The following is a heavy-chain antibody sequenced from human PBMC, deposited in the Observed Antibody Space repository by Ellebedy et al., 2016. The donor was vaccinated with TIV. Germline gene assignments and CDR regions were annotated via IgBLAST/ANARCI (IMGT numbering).Heavy chain of an antibody. V-gene: IGHV4-34*01. Sequence: SETLSLXXAVYGGSFSGYYWSWIRQPPGKGLEWIGEINHSGSTNYNPSLKSRVTISVDTSKNQFSLKLSSVTAADTAVYYCARASLSVAVWFDPWGQGTLVTASS. CDR2: INHSGST. CDR1: GGSFSGYY. CDR3: ARASLSVAVWFDP. J-gene: IGHJ5*02. D-gene: IGHD2/OR15-2a*01.